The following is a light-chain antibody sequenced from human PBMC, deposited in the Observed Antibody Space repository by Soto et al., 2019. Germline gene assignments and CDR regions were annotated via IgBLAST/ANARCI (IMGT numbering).Light chain of an antibody. Sequence: EIVLTQSPATLSLSPGERATLSCRASQNIASYLAWFQHRPGQAPRLLISDASNRAAGIPDRFSGSGSGTAFPLTISSVEPEDFAIYYCQKRTNWPPLTFGGGTRVEIK. V-gene: IGKV3-11*01. CDR2: DAS. CDR3: QKRTNWPPLT. CDR1: QNIASY. J-gene: IGKJ4*01.